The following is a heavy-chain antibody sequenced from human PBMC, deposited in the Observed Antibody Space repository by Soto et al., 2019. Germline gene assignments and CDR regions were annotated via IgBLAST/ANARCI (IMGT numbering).Heavy chain of an antibody. CDR2: ICDDGGNT. J-gene: IGHJ4*02. CDR3: ANLPKPGSTTGTYYFDY. Sequence: GGSLRLSCAASGFTFSSYGMHWVRQAPGNGLEWVAVICDDGGNTYYADSVKGRVTISRDNSKNTLYLQMNSLRAEDTAVYYCANLPKPGSTTGTYYFDYWGQGTLVTAPQ. V-gene: IGHV3-33*06. CDR1: GFTFSSYG. D-gene: IGHD1-1*01.